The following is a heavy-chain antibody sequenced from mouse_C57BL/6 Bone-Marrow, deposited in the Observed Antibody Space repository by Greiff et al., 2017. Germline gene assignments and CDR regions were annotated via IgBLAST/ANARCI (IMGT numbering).Heavy chain of an antibody. CDR3: TREVGSSDWYFDV. V-gene: IGHV6-6*01. Sequence: EVKVEESGGGLVQPGGSMKLSCAASGFTFSDAWMDWVRQSPEKGLEWVAEIRNKANNHATYYAESVKGMLTISRVDSKSSVYLQMNSLRAEDTGIYYGTREVGSSDWYFDVWGTGTTVTVSS. CDR1: GFTFSDAW. D-gene: IGHD1-3*01. J-gene: IGHJ1*03. CDR2: IRNKANNHAT.